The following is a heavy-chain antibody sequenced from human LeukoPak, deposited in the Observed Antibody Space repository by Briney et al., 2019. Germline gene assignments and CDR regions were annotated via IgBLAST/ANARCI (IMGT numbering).Heavy chain of an antibody. CDR1: GYTFTSYG. J-gene: IGHJ4*02. Sequence: ASVTVSRKASGYTFTSYGISWVRQAPAQGLEWMGWISAYNGNTNYAQKLQGRVTMTTDTSTSTAYMELRSLRSDDTAVYYCARGVPGITIFGVVITHFDYWGQGTLVTVSS. D-gene: IGHD3-3*01. CDR2: ISAYNGNT. V-gene: IGHV1-18*01. CDR3: ARGVPGITIFGVVITHFDY.